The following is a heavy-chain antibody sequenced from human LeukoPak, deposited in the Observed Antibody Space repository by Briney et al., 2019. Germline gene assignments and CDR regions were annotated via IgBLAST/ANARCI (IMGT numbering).Heavy chain of an antibody. CDR2: IYYSGST. CDR3: ARLPATYDSSGYYFDY. D-gene: IGHD3-22*01. V-gene: IGHV4-39*01. Sequence: SETLSPTCTVSGGSISSSSYYWGWVRQPPGKGLGWIGGIYYSGSTYYNPSLKSRVTISVDTSKNQFSLKLSSVTAADTAVYYCARLPATYDSSGYYFDYWGQGTLVTVSS. CDR1: GGSISSSSYY. J-gene: IGHJ4*02.